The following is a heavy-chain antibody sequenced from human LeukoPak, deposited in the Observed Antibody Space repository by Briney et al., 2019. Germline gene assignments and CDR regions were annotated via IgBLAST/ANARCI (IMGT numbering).Heavy chain of an antibody. CDR1: GGSISSRYW. V-gene: IGHV4-4*02. CDR2: IYHSGSS. D-gene: IGHD3-10*01. J-gene: IGHJ6*02. CDR3: ARVSIGGSGSYEDYYYYYGMDV. Sequence: MPSGTLSLTCAVSGGSISSRYWWSWVRQPPGKGLEWIGEIYHSGSSNYNPALKSRVTISVDTSKNQFSLRLNSVTAADTAVYYCARVSIGGSGSYEDYYYYYGMDVWGQGTTVTVSS.